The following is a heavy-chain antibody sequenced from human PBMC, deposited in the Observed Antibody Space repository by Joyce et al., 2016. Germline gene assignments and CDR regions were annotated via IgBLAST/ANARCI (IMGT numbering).Heavy chain of an antibody. V-gene: IGHV5-10-1*03. CDR1: GYSFTDYW. D-gene: IGHD6-19*01. Sequence: EVRLVQSGAEVKKPGESLTISCKASGYSFTDYWINWVRQVPGEGLEWMGKLCPSDSYTKYSPSFQGHVTISADTSITTASLQWRGLKASDTAIYYCARLRLTSGWYREFDYWGQGTLVIVSS. J-gene: IGHJ4*02. CDR3: ARLRLTSGWYREFDY. CDR2: LCPSDSYT.